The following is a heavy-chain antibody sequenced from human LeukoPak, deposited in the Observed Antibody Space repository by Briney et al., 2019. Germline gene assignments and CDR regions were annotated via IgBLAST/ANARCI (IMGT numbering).Heavy chain of an antibody. V-gene: IGHV1-18*01. D-gene: IGHD5-18*01. CDR3: ARDTDPNTAMGGVPFDH. J-gene: IGHJ4*02. CDR2: ISAYNGNT. Sequence: ASVKVSCKASGYTFTNYGISWVRQAPGQGLEWMGWISAYNGNTHYAQNLQGRVTMTTDTSTSTAYMELRSLRSDDTAVYYCARDTDPNTAMGGVPFDHWGQGTLVTVSS. CDR1: GYTFTNYG.